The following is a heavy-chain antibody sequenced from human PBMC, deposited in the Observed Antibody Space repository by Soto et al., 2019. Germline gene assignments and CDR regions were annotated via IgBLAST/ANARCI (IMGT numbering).Heavy chain of an antibody. D-gene: IGHD4-17*01. CDR3: ARELDPYYGGKSLSLDY. Sequence: QVQLVQSGAEVKKPGSSVKVSCKASGGSFSTYGINWVRLAPGQGLEWMGGIIPKFGTTNYAQKFRGRVTITADESTNTAYMELNYLRSEDTAVYFCARELDPYYGGKSLSLDYWGHGNLVTVSS. J-gene: IGHJ4*01. CDR2: IIPKFGTT. CDR1: GGSFSTYG. V-gene: IGHV1-69*13.